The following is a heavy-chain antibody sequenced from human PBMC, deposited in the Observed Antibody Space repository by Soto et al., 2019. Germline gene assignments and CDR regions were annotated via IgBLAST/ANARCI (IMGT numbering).Heavy chain of an antibody. CDR3: ARDRTDSGYYTNWLDP. CDR2: IIPIFGTT. CDR1: GGPFGSDA. D-gene: IGHD3-22*01. Sequence: SVKVSCKASGGPFGSDAITWVRQAPGQGLEWVGRIIPIFGTTNYAQNLQGRVTISADKSTLTSYMELHSLTSDDTALYYCARDRTDSGYYTNWLDPWGQGTQVTVSS. V-gene: IGHV1-69*06. J-gene: IGHJ5*02.